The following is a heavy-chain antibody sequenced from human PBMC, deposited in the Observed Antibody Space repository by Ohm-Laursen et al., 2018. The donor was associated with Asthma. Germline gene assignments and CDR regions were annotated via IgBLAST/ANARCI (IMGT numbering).Heavy chain of an antibody. Sequence: SLRLSCAASGLTFNSYWMPWVRQAPGKGLEWVAKINKDGSVKYYVDSVKGRFTISRDSAENAIYLQMNNLRAEDTAVYYCARGTSGPWVNYAMDVWGQGTSVTVSS. CDR2: INKDGSVK. D-gene: IGHD1-1*01. CDR1: GLTFNSYW. J-gene: IGHJ6*02. CDR3: ARGTSGPWVNYAMDV. V-gene: IGHV3-7*02.